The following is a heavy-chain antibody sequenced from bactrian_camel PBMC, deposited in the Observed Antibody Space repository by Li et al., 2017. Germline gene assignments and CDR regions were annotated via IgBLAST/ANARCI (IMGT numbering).Heavy chain of an antibody. CDR1: VFTFSTYW. J-gene: IGHJ4*01. Sequence: HVQLVESGGGLVQPGGSLRLSCAASVFTFSTYWMYWVRQAPGKGLEWVSRISGGGGRTSYADSVKGRFTISRDNAKNTLYLQLNCLKTEDTAMYYCAKVGYGGSWWQYSYWGQGTQVTVS. CDR2: ISGGGGRT. D-gene: IGHD6*01. V-gene: IGHV3S1*01. CDR3: AKVGYGGSWWQYSY.